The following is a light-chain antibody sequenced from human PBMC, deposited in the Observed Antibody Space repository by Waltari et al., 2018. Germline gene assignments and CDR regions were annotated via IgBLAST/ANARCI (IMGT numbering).Light chain of an antibody. J-gene: IGLJ3*02. CDR1: SSNIGKNG. V-gene: IGLV1-36*01. CDR2: FDD. Sequence: QSVLTQPPSVSEAPRQRVTISCSGRSSNIGKNGVNWYQHLPGGAPKLLIFFDDLRPSGVSDRFSGPKSGPSASLAISGLQPQDEADYYCSTWDDSLNAWVFGGGTKLTVL. CDR3: STWDDSLNAWV.